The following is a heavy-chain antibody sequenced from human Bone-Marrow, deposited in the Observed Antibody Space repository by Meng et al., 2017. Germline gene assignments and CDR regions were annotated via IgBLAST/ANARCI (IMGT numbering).Heavy chain of an antibody. CDR2: IYYNGRT. J-gene: IGHJ4*02. D-gene: IGHD3-10*01. CDR1: GDSITSSNYY. CDR3: APYGSGSYWGFDY. V-gene: IGHV4-39*07. Sequence: SETLSLTCTVSGDSITSSNYYWGWIRQPPGKGLEWIGNIYYNGRTDYNPSLKSRVTISVDTSKNQFSLKLSSVTAADTAVYYCAPYGSGSYWGFDYWGQGTLVTVSS.